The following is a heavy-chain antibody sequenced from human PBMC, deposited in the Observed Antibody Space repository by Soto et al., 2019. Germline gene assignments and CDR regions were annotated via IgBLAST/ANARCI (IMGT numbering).Heavy chain of an antibody. Sequence: QVQLVQSGAEVKKPGASVRVSCKASGDGFSNYGFSWVRQAPGQGRERMGWISAYDGQTNYTKKFQGRVNMTTDTSSSTAYMELRSLRSDDTAVDYCARVWYYDSSGYYAFDYWGLGTLVTVSS. J-gene: IGHJ4*02. D-gene: IGHD3-22*01. CDR2: ISAYDGQT. CDR3: ARVWYYDSSGYYAFDY. V-gene: IGHV1-18*01. CDR1: GDGFSNYG.